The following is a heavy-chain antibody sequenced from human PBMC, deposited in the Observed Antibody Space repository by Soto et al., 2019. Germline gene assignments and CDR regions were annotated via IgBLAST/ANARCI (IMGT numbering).Heavy chain of an antibody. D-gene: IGHD3-22*01. V-gene: IGHV4-59*01. CDR3: AREIVYDSSGYIDY. Sequence: SETLSLTCTVSGGSISSYYWSWIRQPPGKGLEWIGYIYYSGSTNYNPSLKGRVTISVDTSKNQFSLKLSSVTAADTAVYYCAREIVYDSSGYIDYWGQGTLVTVSS. CDR2: IYYSGST. J-gene: IGHJ4*02. CDR1: GGSISSYY.